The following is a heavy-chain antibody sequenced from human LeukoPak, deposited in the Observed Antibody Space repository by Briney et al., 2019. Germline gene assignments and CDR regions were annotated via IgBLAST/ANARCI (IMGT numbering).Heavy chain of an antibody. CDR1: GGSFSGYY. CDR2: INHSGRT. Sequence: PSETLSLTCAVYGGSFSGYYWSWIRQPPGKGLEWIGEINHSGRTNYNPSLKSRVTISVDTSKNQFSLKLSSVTAADTAVYYCARLTGYDWESSYDYWGQGTLVAVSS. CDR3: ARLTGYDWESSYDY. J-gene: IGHJ4*02. D-gene: IGHD5-12*01. V-gene: IGHV4-34*01.